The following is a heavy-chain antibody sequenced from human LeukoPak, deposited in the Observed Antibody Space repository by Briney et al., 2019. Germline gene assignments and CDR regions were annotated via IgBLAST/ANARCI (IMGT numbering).Heavy chain of an antibody. Sequence: PSETLSLTCTVSGGSISSYYWSWIRQPPGKGLEWIGYIYYSGSANYNPSLKSRVTISVDTSKNQFSLKLSSVTAADTAVYYCARADYYDSSGYYSTPNNWFDPWGQGTLVTVSS. CDR3: ARADYYDSSGYYSTPNNWFDP. D-gene: IGHD3-22*01. CDR2: IYYSGSA. J-gene: IGHJ5*02. V-gene: IGHV4-59*08. CDR1: GGSISSYY.